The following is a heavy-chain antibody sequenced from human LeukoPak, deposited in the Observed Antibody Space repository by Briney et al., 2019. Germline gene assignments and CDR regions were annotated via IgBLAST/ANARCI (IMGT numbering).Heavy chain of an antibody. Sequence: SLRLYCAASGLTFRSYHTCRDRHTHPPVLAIHAVLLYDGSIQYYADSVKGRFTNSRDNSKNTLSLQMNSLRGEATAVYYCARDRRSCSSTSCLHNYYYYYGMDVWGPGTTVTVSS. CDR2: LLYDGSIQ. J-gene: IGHJ6*02. V-gene: IGHV3-30*04. CDR3: ARDRRSCSSTSCLHNYYYYYGMDV. D-gene: IGHD2-2*01. CDR1: GLTFRSYH.